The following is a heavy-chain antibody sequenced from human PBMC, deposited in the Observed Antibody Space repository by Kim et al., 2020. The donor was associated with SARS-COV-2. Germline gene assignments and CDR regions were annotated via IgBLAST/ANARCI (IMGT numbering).Heavy chain of an antibody. D-gene: IGHD3-22*01. CDR1: GFTFSSYS. J-gene: IGHJ3*02. V-gene: IGHV3-21*01. Sequence: GGSLRLSCVASGFTFSSYSMNWVRQAPGKGLEWVSSISSSSSYIYYADSVKGRFTISRDNAKKSVRLQMNSLRAEDTAVYYCARAPRGMYYYDSSGYEGAFDIWGQGTMVTVSS. CDR3: ARAPRGMYYYDSSGYEGAFDI. CDR2: ISSSSSYI.